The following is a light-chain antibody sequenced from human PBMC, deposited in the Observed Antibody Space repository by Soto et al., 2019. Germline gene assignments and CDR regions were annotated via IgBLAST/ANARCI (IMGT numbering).Light chain of an antibody. Sequence: DIQMTQSPSSLSASVGDRVNITCRASQSISYYLNWYQQKPGKAPKLLIYAASSLQSGVPSRFSGSGSGADFTLTISGLQPEDFAIYYCQQSYDTPPVTFGQGTRLEIK. CDR2: AAS. CDR1: QSISYY. J-gene: IGKJ5*01. CDR3: QQSYDTPPVT. V-gene: IGKV1-39*01.